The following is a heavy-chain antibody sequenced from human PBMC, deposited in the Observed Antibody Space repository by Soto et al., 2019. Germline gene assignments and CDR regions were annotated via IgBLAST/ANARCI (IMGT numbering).Heavy chain of an antibody. CDR3: TRWNGYGDH. Sequence: VQLLESGGGLVQPGGSLRLSCVVSGFTLGPYGVTWVRQVPGTGLEWVSGFSGGGGTTHNIETGKCRCTIYKDDPRSTVYLPVNSLGVDVTAVYYCTRWNGYGDHWGRGTLVTVSS. D-gene: IGHD1-1*01. J-gene: IGHJ4*02. CDR1: GFTLGPYG. V-gene: IGHV3-23*01. CDR2: FSGGGGTT.